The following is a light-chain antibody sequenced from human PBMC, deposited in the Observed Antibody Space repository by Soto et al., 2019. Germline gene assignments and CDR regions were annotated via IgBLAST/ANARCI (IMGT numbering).Light chain of an antibody. CDR2: SND. V-gene: IGLV1-44*01. CDR1: SSNIGSHT. Sequence: QSALTQPPSASATPGQRVTISCSGSSSNIGSHTVNWYQQLPGTAPTLLIYSNDQRPSGVPDRFSGSKSGTSASLAISGLQSDDEADYYCAAWDDSLNGPVFGGGTKLTVL. CDR3: AAWDDSLNGPV. J-gene: IGLJ2*01.